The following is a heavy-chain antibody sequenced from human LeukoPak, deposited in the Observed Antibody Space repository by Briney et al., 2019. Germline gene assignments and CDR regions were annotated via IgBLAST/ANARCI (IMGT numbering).Heavy chain of an antibody. V-gene: IGHV3-7*01. CDR3: ARDSTNYYDSSGYYGDYYYYMDV. J-gene: IGHJ6*03. CDR2: IKQDGSAK. D-gene: IGHD3-22*01. CDR1: GFTFSSYW. Sequence: QSGGSLRLSCAASGFTFSSYWMSWVRQAPGKGLEWVANIKQDGSAKYYVDSVKGRFTISRDNAKNSLYLQMNSLRAEDTAVYYCARDSTNYYDSSGYYGDYYYYMDVWGKGTTVTVSS.